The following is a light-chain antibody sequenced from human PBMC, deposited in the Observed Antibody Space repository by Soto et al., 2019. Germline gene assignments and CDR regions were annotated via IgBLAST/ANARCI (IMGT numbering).Light chain of an antibody. V-gene: IGKV3-15*01. CDR3: QQHNDWPLT. J-gene: IGKJ4*01. CDR2: GAT. Sequence: EIVMTQSPATLSVSPGERVTLSCRASQSVSNNLAWYQQKPGQAPRLLIYGATATATGIPARFSGSGSGTEVTLTIISLQSEDFAVYYCQQHNDWPLTFGGGTKVEIK. CDR1: QSVSNN.